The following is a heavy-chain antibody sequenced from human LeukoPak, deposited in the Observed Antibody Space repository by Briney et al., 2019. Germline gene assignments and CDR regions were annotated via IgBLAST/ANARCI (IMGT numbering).Heavy chain of an antibody. CDR3: AKDIAASGLPRIFDF. Sequence: GGSLRLSCAASGFTVSSNYVMSWVRQAPGKGLEWVSCVSGSGGRGATYYTDSVKGRFTISRDNAKNTMYLQMNSLSGEDTAIYYCAKDIAASGLPRIFDFWGQGTLVTVSS. CDR2: VSGSGGRGAT. J-gene: IGHJ4*02. CDR1: GFTVSSNYV. V-gene: IGHV3-23*01. D-gene: IGHD6-13*01.